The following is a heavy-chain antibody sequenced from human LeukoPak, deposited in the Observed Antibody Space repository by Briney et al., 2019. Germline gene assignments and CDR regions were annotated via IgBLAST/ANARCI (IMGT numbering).Heavy chain of an antibody. J-gene: IGHJ4*02. V-gene: IGHV3-43*02. CDR2: ISWDGGST. Sequence: GGSLRLSCAASGFTFDDYAMHWLRPAPGKGLEWVSLISWDGGSTYYADSVKGRFTICRDNSKNSLYLQMNSLRTEDTALYYCAKTVREYYYDSSGYYAFPQDYWDQGTLVTVSS. CDR3: AKTVREYYYDSSGYYAFPQDY. D-gene: IGHD3-22*01. CDR1: GFTFDDYA.